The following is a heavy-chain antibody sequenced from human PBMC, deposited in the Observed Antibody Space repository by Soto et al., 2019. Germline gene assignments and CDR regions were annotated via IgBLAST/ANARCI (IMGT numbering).Heavy chain of an antibody. CDR3: ARHRQYYDTSGYQQRYFDY. Sequence: SETLFLTCSVSGGSISSSPYYWGWIRQPPGKGLEWLGTIYYSGTTSYNPSLKSRVIISVDTSNNQLFLKLRSVTAADTAVYYCARHRQYYDTSGYQQRYFDYWGQGTQVTVS. CDR2: IYYSGTT. V-gene: IGHV4-39*01. J-gene: IGHJ4*02. D-gene: IGHD3-22*01. CDR1: GGSISSSPYY.